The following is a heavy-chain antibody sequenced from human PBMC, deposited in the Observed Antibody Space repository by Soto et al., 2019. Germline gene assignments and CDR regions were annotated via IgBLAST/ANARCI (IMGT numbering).Heavy chain of an antibody. CDR1: GFTFGDYA. Sequence: GGSLRLSCAASGFTFGDYAMHWVRQAPGKGLEWVSGISWNSGSIGYADSVKGRFTISRDNAKNSLYLQMNSLRAEDTALYYCAKDMSYGSGSYTAFDIWGQGTMVTVSS. J-gene: IGHJ3*02. V-gene: IGHV3-9*01. D-gene: IGHD3-10*01. CDR3: AKDMSYGSGSYTAFDI. CDR2: ISWNSGSI.